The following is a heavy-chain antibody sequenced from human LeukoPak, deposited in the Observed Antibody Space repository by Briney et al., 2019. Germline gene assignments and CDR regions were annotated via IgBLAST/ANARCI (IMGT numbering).Heavy chain of an antibody. V-gene: IGHV4-38-2*01. CDR1: GYSIGSGYY. J-gene: IGHJ6*03. CDR3: ARSYYDFWSGYLYHYYYYMDV. D-gene: IGHD3-3*01. CDR2: IYHSGST. Sequence: PSETLSLTCAVSGYSIGSGYYWGWIRQPPGKGLEWIGSIYHSGSTYYNPSLKSRVTISVDTSKNQFSLKLSSVTAADTAVYYCARSYYDFWSGYLYHYYYYMDVWGKGTTVTVSS.